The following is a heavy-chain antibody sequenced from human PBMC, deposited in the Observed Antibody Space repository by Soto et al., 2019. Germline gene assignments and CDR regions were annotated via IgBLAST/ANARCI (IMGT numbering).Heavy chain of an antibody. V-gene: IGHV2-5*02. CDR2: IYWDDDN. J-gene: IGHJ4*02. CDR1: GFSLSNNGEA. CDR3: ARIRRYCSGGSCYQNFDY. D-gene: IGHD2-15*01. Sequence: SGPTLVNPTQTLTLTCTFSGFSLSNNGEAVGWFRQSPGKALEWLVLIYWDDDNRYNPTLRTRLSTTKDTSKNQVVLTLTNMDPVDTATYYCARIRRYCSGGSCYQNFDYWGQGTLVTVSS.